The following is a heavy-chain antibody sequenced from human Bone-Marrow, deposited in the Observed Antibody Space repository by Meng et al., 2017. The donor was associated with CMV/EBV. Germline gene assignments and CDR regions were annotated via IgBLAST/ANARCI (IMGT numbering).Heavy chain of an antibody. CDR2: ISRISSYI. D-gene: IGHD2-8*01. V-gene: IGHV3-21*06. J-gene: IGHJ4*02. CDR3: ARDPDCTNGVCYYDS. Sequence: GESLKISCAASGFTFSSYSMNWVRQAPGKGLEWVSSISRISSYIYYADSVKGRFTISRDNAKNLLYLQMNSLRAEDTAVYYCARDPDCTNGVCYYDSWGRGTLVTVSS. CDR1: GFTFSSYS.